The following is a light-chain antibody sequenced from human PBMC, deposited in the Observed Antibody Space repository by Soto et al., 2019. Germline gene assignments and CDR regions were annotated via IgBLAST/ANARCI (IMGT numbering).Light chain of an antibody. V-gene: IGKV3-15*01. CDR2: AAS. CDR1: QKVSSS. J-gene: IGKJ5*01. Sequence: TPTPETVSEALGETVTSTSGSSQKVSSSLSWYQQKPGQAPRILIYAASTFDSAIPARFSGSGSGTEFTLTITSLQSEDFARYYCQQSASFPNPFGHGGRLE. CDR3: QQSASFPNP.